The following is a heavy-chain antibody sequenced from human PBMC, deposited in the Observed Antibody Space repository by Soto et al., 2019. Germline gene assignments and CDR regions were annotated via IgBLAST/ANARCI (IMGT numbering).Heavy chain of an antibody. Sequence: GESLKISCAASGFTFSRYGMHWVRQAPVKGLEWVAAVWYDGTKNQYADSVKGRFTISRDDSKNTLYVQMSSLRAEDTALYYCARERGVGYNRAPLNYGMDVWGQGTTVTVSS. CDR1: GFTFSRYG. J-gene: IGHJ6*02. CDR3: ARERGVGYNRAPLNYGMDV. CDR2: VWYDGTKN. V-gene: IGHV3-33*01. D-gene: IGHD6-25*01.